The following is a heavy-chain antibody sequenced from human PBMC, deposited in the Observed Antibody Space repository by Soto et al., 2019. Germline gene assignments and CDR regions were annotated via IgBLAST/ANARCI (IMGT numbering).Heavy chain of an antibody. CDR2: IYYSGST. CDR3: XXNSYGYTFYDY. J-gene: IGHJ4*02. V-gene: IGHV4-30-4*01. CDR1: SGSISSGDYY. Sequence: QVQLQESGPGLVKPSQTLSLTCTVSSGSISSGDYYWRWIRQPPGKGLEWIGYIYYSGSTYYNPXXXXXXXXXXXXXXXXXXXXXXXXXXXXXXXXXXXXNSYGYTFYDYWGQGTLVTVSS. D-gene: IGHD5-18*01.